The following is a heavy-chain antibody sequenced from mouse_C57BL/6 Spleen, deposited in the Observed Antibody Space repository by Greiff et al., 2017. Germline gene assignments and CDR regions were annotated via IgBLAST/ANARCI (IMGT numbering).Heavy chain of an antibody. D-gene: IGHD1-1*01. CDR2: IDPEDGET. J-gene: IGHJ4*01. CDR1: GFNIKDYY. Sequence: EVQLQQSGAELVKPGASVKLSCTASGFNIKDYYMHWVKQRTEQGLEWIGRIDPEDGETKYAPKFQGKATITADTSSNTAYLQLSSLTSEDTAVYYCAREEIRITTVVATPYAMDYWGQGTSVTVSS. V-gene: IGHV14-2*01. CDR3: AREEIRITTVVATPYAMDY.